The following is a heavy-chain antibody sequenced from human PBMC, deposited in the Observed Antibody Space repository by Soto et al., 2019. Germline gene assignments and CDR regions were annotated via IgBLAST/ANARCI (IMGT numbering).Heavy chain of an antibody. CDR3: ARDVARRDGYNRFDY. J-gene: IGHJ4*02. CDR1: GYTFTSYA. Sequence: GASVKVSCKASGYTFTSYAMNWVRQAHGQRLEWMGWINTNTGNPTYAQGFTGRFVFSLDTSVSTAYLQICSLKAEDTAVYYCARDVARRDGYNRFDYWGQGTLVTVSS. CDR2: INTNTGNP. D-gene: IGHD5-12*01. V-gene: IGHV7-4-1*01.